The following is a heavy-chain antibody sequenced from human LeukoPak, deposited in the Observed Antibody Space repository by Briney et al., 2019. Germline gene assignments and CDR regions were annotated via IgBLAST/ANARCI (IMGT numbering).Heavy chain of an antibody. CDR1: GGTFSSYA. Sequence: SVKVSCKASGGTFSSYAISWVRQAPGQGLEWMGRIIPIFGIANYAQKFQGRVTITADKSTSTAYMELSSLRSEDTAVYYCARDFSALGIAVAGARGHYYYGMDVWGQGATVTVSS. D-gene: IGHD6-19*01. J-gene: IGHJ6*02. CDR3: ARDFSALGIAVAGARGHYYYGMDV. V-gene: IGHV1-69*04. CDR2: IIPIFGIA.